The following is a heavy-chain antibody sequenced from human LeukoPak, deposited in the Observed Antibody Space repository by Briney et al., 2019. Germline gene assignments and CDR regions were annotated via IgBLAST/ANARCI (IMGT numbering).Heavy chain of an antibody. CDR2: IYYSGST. V-gene: IGHV4-59*01. D-gene: IGHD3-16*01. Sequence: SETLSLTCTVSGGSFSTYYWSWIRQPPGKWLEWIGYIYYSGSTDYNPSLKSRVTMSLDTSKNQFSLNLSSVTAADTALYYCARAVITFGGAVAKGFDCWGQGTLVTVSS. CDR1: GGSFSTYY. CDR3: ARAVITFGGAVAKGFDC. J-gene: IGHJ4*02.